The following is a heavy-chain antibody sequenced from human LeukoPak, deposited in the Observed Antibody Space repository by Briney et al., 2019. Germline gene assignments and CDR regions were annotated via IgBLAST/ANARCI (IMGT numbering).Heavy chain of an antibody. D-gene: IGHD2-8*01. V-gene: IGHV3-48*03. J-gene: IGHJ4*02. CDR2: ISSSGSTI. Sequence: GGSLRLSCAASGFTFSSYEMNWVRQAPGKGLEWVSYISSSGSTIYYADSVKGRFTISRDNAKNSLYLQMNSLRDEDTAVYYCARALGYCTNGLCYGGSLPPNFDYWGQGTLVTVSS. CDR1: GFTFSSYE. CDR3: ARALGYCTNGLCYGGSLPPNFDY.